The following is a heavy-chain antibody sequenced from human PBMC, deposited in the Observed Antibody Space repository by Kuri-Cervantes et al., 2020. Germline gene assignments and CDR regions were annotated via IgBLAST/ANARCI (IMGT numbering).Heavy chain of an antibody. J-gene: IGHJ4*02. D-gene: IGHD1/OR15-1a*01. V-gene: IGHV3-7*03. CDR2: IKQDGSEK. CDR3: AKDQQRDPTSGGPDY. CDR1: GFTFSSYW. Sequence: GESLKISCAASGFTFSSYWMSWVRQAPGKGLEWVANIKQDGSEKYYVDSVKGRFTISRDNAKNSLYLQMNSLRAEDTALYYCAKDQQRDPTSGGPDYWGQGTLVTVSS.